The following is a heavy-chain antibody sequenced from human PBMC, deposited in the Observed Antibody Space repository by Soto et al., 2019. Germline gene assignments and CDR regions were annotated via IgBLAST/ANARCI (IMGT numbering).Heavy chain of an antibody. J-gene: IGHJ4*02. CDR2: IFYSGSF. D-gene: IGHD3-3*01. CDR3: ARAPETPSILGVALPYFFGY. Sequence: QVQLQESGPGLVKPSQTLSLTCTVSGGSISSGTSYWSWIRQRPGKGLEWIGSIFYSGSFYYTPSPMGRVMILADTSKNQFTLRLSSVTSADPAVYYCARAPETPSILGVALPYFFGYWGQGALVTVSS. V-gene: IGHV4-31*03. CDR1: GGSISSGTSY.